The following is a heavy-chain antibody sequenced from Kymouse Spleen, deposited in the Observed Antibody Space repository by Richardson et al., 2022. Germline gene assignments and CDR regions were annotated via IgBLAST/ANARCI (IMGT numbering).Heavy chain of an antibody. CDR1: GGSISSSSYY. CDR3: ARRGQLAPGWFDP. Sequence: QLQLQESGPGLVKPSETLSLTCTVSGGSISSSSYYWGWIRQPPGKGLEWIGSIYYSGSTYYNPSLKSRVTISVDTSKNQFSLKLSSVTAADTAVYYCARRGQLAPGWFDPWGQGTLVTVSS. CDR2: IYYSGST. D-gene: IGHD6-6*01. V-gene: IGHV4-39*01. J-gene: IGHJ5*02.